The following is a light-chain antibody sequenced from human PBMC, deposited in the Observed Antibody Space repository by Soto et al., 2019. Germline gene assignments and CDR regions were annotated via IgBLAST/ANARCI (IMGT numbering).Light chain of an antibody. CDR2: QVS. CDR1: QSPVYSDGVTY. Sequence: DVVMTQSPLSLPVTLGQPASISCKSSQSPVYSDGVTYLNWFQQRPGQSLRRLIYQVSIRDSGVPDRFSGSGSGTDFTLRISRVEAEDVGFYYCMQGAHWPWTFGQGTKVEIK. CDR3: MQGAHWPWT. J-gene: IGKJ1*01. V-gene: IGKV2-30*01.